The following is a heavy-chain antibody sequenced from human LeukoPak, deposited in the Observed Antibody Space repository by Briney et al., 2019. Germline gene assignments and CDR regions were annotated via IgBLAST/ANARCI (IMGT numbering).Heavy chain of an antibody. V-gene: IGHV1-2*02. D-gene: IGHD4-17*01. CDR2: INPNSGGT. J-gene: IGHJ4*02. Sequence: ASVKVSCKASGYTFTGYYMHWVRQAPGQGLEWMGWINPNSGGTNYAQKFQGRVTMTRDTSISTAYMELSRLRSDDTAVYYCATLFTVTTYYFDYWGQGTLVTVSS. CDR3: ATLFTVTTYYFDY. CDR1: GYTFTGYY.